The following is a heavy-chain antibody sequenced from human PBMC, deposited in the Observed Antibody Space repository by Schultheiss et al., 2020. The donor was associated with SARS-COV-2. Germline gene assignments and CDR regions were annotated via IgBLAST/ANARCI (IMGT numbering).Heavy chain of an antibody. Sequence: GRSLRLSCAASGFTFSGSAMHWVRQAPGKWLEWVAVISYDGSNKYYADSVKGRFTISRDNAKNTLYLQMNSLRAEDTAVYYCARAVEEYQLSDWFDPWGQGTLVTVSS. J-gene: IGHJ5*02. CDR3: ARAVEEYQLSDWFDP. D-gene: IGHD2-2*01. V-gene: IGHV3-30*04. CDR2: ISYDGSNK. CDR1: GFTFSGSA.